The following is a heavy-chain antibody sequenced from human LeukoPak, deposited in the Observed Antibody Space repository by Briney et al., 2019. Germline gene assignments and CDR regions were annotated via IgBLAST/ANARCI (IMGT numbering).Heavy chain of an antibody. V-gene: IGHV3-30*18. Sequence: GGSLRLSCAASGFTFSSYGMHWVRQAPGKGLEWVAVISYDGSNKYYADSVKGRFTISRDNSKNTLYLQMNSLRAEDTAVYYCAKDRTLYCGGDCPIDYWGQGTLVTASS. D-gene: IGHD2-21*02. CDR2: ISYDGSNK. CDR1: GFTFSSYG. J-gene: IGHJ4*02. CDR3: AKDRTLYCGGDCPIDY.